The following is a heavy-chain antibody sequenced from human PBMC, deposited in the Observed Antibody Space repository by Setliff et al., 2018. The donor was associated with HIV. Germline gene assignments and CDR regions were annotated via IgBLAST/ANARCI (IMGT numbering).Heavy chain of an antibody. D-gene: IGHD3-10*02. CDR1: GDSITRGSYY. Sequence: PSETLSLTCTVSGDSITRGSYYWSWIRQPAGKGLEWIGHIYTSGKTHYSPSLKSRITISADTSKNQLSLNLSSVTAADTAVYYCASVTLFVRFDFWGLGTLVTVSS. V-gene: IGHV4-61*09. CDR3: ASVTLFVRFDF. J-gene: IGHJ4*02. CDR2: IYTSGKT.